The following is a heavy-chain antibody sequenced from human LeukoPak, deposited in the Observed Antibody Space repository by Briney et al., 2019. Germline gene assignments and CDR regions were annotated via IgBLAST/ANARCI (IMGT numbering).Heavy chain of an antibody. CDR3: AKDRGLVGATPSNFDL. CDR1: GFTFNSHA. Sequence: GGSLRLSCAASGFTFNSHAMNWVRQAPGKGLEWVSGISGSGGRTYNADSVKGRFTTSRDNSKNTVYLQMNSLRAEDTAVYYCAKDRGLVGATPSNFDLWGQGTLVTVSS. CDR2: ISGSGGRT. J-gene: IGHJ4*02. D-gene: IGHD1-26*01. V-gene: IGHV3-23*01.